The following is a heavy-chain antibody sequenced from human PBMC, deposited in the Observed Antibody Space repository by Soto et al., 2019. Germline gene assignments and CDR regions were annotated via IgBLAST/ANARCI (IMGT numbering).Heavy chain of an antibody. CDR3: ARAYYDTSGYRLDP. CDR1: GGSISSYY. CDR2: IYYSDST. D-gene: IGHD3-22*01. Sequence: PSETLSLTCTVSGGSISSYYWSWIRQPPGKGLEWIGYIYYSDSTNYNPSLKSRVIISVDTSKNQFSLRLSSVTAADTAVYYCARAYYDTSGYRLDPWGQGTLVTVSS. J-gene: IGHJ5*02. V-gene: IGHV4-59*01.